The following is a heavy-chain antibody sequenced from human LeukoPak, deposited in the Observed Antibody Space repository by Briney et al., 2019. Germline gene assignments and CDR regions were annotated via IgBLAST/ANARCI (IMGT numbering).Heavy chain of an antibody. V-gene: IGHV3-49*03. CDR2: IKSKAYGGTT. Sequence: GGSLRLSCAASGFTFSSYAMSWFRQAPGKGLEWVGFIKSKAYGGTTVYAASVKGRFTISRDDSKSIVYLQMNSLKTEDTAMYYCTRSPRVTRIDYWGQGTLVTVSS. J-gene: IGHJ4*02. CDR3: TRSPRVTRIDY. CDR1: GFTFSSYA. D-gene: IGHD2-21*02.